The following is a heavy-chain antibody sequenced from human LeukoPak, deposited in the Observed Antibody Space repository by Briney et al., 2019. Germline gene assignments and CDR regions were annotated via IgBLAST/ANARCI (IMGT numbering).Heavy chain of an antibody. J-gene: IGHJ6*02. V-gene: IGHV3-23*01. CDR2: ISGSGEST. Sequence: GGSLRLSCEGSGFIFSSYAMTWVRQAPGKGLQWVSSISGSGESTYYADSMKGRFTISRDNSKNTLSLQMNSLRAEDTAVYYCAKENVPELQWYYYGMDVWGQGTTVTVSS. CDR1: GFIFSSYA. CDR3: AKENVPELQWYYYGMDV. D-gene: IGHD4-4*01.